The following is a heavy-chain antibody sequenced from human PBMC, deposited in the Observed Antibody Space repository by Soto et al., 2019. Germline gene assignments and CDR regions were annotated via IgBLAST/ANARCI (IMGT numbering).Heavy chain of an antibody. J-gene: IGHJ6*02. CDR2: MYNTGST. Sequence: SETLSLTCTVSGGSLSRYYLSWIRQPPGKGLEWIGYMYNTGSTIYNPSLKSRVTISVDTSKNQFSLKLNSVTAADTAVYYCARDLWGYCGADCYPLDVWGQGTTVTVSS. CDR3: ARDLWGYCGADCYPLDV. V-gene: IGHV4-59*01. CDR1: GGSLSRYY. D-gene: IGHD2-21*02.